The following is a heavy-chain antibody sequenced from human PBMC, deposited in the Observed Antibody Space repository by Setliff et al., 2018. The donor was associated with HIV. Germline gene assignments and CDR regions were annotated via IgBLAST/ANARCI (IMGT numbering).Heavy chain of an antibody. CDR3: ASGECGSEFQQYYYMDV. D-gene: IGHD1-1*01. CDR2: VNPNSGST. J-gene: IGHJ6*03. CDR1: GYTFTDYY. V-gene: IGHV1-2*06. Sequence: ASVKVSCKASGYTFTDYYIHGVRQAPGQGLEWMGRVNPNSGSTTYGQMSQGRVTLTRDTSISTAYMELNRLESDDTAVYYCASGECGSEFQQYYYMDVWGKGTTVTVSS.